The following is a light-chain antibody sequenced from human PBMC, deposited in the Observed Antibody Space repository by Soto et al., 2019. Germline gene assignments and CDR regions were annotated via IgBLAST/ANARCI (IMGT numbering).Light chain of an antibody. V-gene: IGLV1-44*01. J-gene: IGLJ1*01. CDR3: AAWDDSLNGYV. Sequence: QPVLTQPPSASGTPGQRVTISCSGSSSNIAPNTVNWYQHLPGAAPQLLIFANDRRPSGVPDRSSGSRSGTSASLAISGLQSEDEADYYCAAWDDSLNGYVFGTGTKVTVL. CDR2: AND. CDR1: SSNIAPNT.